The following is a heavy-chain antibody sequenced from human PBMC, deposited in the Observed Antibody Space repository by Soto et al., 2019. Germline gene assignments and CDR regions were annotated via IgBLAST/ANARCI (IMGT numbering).Heavy chain of an antibody. D-gene: IGHD2-15*01. CDR3: ARDGGYGMEV. CDR1: VFTFNTYG. Sequence: VGSLRLSCASSVFTFNTYGMHGVRQSPGKGLEWVSVIWYDGSNIHYADSVKGRFTISRDNSKNTLYLQMNSLRAEDTAVYYCARDGGYGMEVWGQGTRVIVSS. J-gene: IGHJ6*01. V-gene: IGHV3-33*01. CDR2: IWYDGSNI.